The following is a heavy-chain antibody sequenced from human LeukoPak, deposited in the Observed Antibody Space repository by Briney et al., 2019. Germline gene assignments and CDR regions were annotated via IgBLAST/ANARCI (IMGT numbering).Heavy chain of an antibody. D-gene: IGHD6-25*01. J-gene: IGHJ4*02. CDR3: ARRGTSGWFDY. CDR2: IYYSGST. CDR1: GDSISSSTYY. Sequence: KPSETLSLTCTVSGDSISSSTYYRGWIRQPPGKGLEWIGSIYYSGSTYYNPSLKSRVTLSVDTSKNQFSLKLTSVTAADTAVYYCARRGTSGWFDYWGQGTLVTASS. V-gene: IGHV4-39*01.